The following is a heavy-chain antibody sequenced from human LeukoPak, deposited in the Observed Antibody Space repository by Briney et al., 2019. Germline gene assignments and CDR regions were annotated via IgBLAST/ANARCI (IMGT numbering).Heavy chain of an antibody. CDR3: ARAPYSYGYPLFDY. J-gene: IGHJ4*02. CDR1: GFTFSSYA. D-gene: IGHD5-18*01. Sequence: GGSLRLSCAASGFTFSSYAMSWVRQAPGKGLEWVSVIYSGGSTYYADSVKGRFTISRDNSKNTLYLQMNSLRAEDTAVYYCARAPYSYGYPLFDYWGQGTLVTVSS. CDR2: IYSGGST. V-gene: IGHV3-53*01.